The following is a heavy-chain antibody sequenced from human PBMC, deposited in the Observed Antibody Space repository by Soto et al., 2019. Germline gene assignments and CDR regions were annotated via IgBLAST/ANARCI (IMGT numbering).Heavy chain of an antibody. CDR3: ARLYDSKITAFDY. Sequence: PSETLSLTCTASGGSISSYYWSWIRQPPGKGLEWIGYIYYSGSTNYNPSLKSRVTISVDTSKNQFSLKLSSVTAADTAVYYCARLYDSKITAFDYWGQGTLVTVSS. J-gene: IGHJ4*02. CDR1: GGSISSYY. V-gene: IGHV4-59*01. D-gene: IGHD3-22*01. CDR2: IYYSGST.